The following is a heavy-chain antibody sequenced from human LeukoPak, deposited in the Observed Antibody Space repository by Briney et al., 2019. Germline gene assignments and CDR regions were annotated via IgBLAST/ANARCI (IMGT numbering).Heavy chain of an antibody. J-gene: IGHJ4*02. CDR3: ARGGEYSSSSGLGY. Sequence: PSETLSLTCTVSGGSISSYYWSWIRQPPGKGLEWIGYIYYSGSTNYNPSLKSRVTISVDTSKSQFALKLSSVTAADTAVYYCARGGEYSSSSGLGYWGQGTLVTVSS. D-gene: IGHD6-6*01. CDR1: GGSISSYY. V-gene: IGHV4-59*01. CDR2: IYYSGST.